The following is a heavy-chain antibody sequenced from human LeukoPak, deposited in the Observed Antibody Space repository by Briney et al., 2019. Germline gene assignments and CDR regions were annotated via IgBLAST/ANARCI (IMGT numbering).Heavy chain of an antibody. CDR3: AKVRERWLQLMDFDY. Sequence: GGSLRLSCAASGFTFDDYAMHWVRQAPGKGLEWVSGISWNSGSIGYADSVKGRFTISRDNAENSLYLQMNSLRAEDTALYYCAKVRERWLQLMDFDYWGQGTLVTVSS. V-gene: IGHV3-9*01. CDR1: GFTFDDYA. J-gene: IGHJ4*02. CDR2: ISWNSGSI. D-gene: IGHD5-24*01.